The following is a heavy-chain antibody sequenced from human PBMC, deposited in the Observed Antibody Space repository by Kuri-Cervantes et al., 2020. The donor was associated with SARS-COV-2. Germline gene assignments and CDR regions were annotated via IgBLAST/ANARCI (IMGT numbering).Heavy chain of an antibody. D-gene: IGHD3-3*01. V-gene: IGHV1-8*01. Sequence: ASVKVSCKASGYTFTSYDINWVRQATGQGLEWMGWMNLNSGNTGYAQKFQGRVTMTRNTSISTAYMELSSLRSEDTAVYYCASSRSITIFGVVINYYYGMDVWGQGTTVTVSS. CDR3: ASSRSITIFGVVINYYYGMDV. CDR2: MNLNSGNT. CDR1: GYTFTSYD. J-gene: IGHJ6*02.